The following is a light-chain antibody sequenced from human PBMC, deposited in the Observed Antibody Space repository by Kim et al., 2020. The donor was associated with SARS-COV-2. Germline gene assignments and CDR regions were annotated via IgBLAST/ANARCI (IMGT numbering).Light chain of an antibody. CDR2: KAS. J-gene: IGKJ1*01. CDR1: QSISSW. Sequence: SVGDRVTITCRASQSISSWLAWYQQNPGKAPKLLIYKASTLESWVPSRFSGSGSGTEFTLTISSLQPDDFATYYCQQYSSYSSWTFGQGTKVDIK. CDR3: QQYSSYSSWT. V-gene: IGKV1-5*03.